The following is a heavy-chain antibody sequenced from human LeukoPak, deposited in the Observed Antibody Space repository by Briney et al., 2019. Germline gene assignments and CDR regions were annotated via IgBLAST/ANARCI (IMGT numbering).Heavy chain of an antibody. CDR2: IRSSGSTI. Sequence: PGGSLRLSCAASGFTFSSYEMNWVRQAPGKGLEWVSYIRSSGSTIYYADSVKGRFTISRDNAKNSLYLQMNSLRAEDTAVYYCARDSFWGLTTVTKYFDYWGQGTLVTVSS. D-gene: IGHD4-17*01. CDR3: ARDSFWGLTTVTKYFDY. V-gene: IGHV3-48*03. CDR1: GFTFSSYE. J-gene: IGHJ4*02.